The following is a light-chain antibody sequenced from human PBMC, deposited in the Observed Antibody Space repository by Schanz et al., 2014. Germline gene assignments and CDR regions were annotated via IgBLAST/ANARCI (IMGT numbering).Light chain of an antibody. Sequence: QSALTQPPSVSGSPGQSVTISCTGTSSDVGIYDFVSWYQEHPGTVPNPMIYNVNSRPSGVPDRFSGSKSGTSASLAITGLQAEDEADYYCQSYDSSLSAVVFGGGTKLTVL. J-gene: IGLJ2*01. CDR2: NVN. CDR1: SSDVGIYDF. V-gene: IGLV2-11*01. CDR3: QSYDSSLSAVV.